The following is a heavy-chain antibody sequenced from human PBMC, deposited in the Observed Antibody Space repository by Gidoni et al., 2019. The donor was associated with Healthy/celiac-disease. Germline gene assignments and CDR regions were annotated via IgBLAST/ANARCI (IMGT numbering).Heavy chain of an antibody. CDR2: ISGSGGST. D-gene: IGHD3-10*01. CDR1: GFTFSSYA. V-gene: IGHV3-23*01. Sequence: AASGFTFSSYAMSWVRQAPGKGLEWVSAISGSGGSTYYADSVKGRFTISRDNSKNTLYLQMNSLRAEDTAVYYWAKEGGWGYYGSGSFLHQYGMDVWGQGTTVTVSS. J-gene: IGHJ6*02. CDR3: AKEGGWGYYGSGSFLHQYGMDV.